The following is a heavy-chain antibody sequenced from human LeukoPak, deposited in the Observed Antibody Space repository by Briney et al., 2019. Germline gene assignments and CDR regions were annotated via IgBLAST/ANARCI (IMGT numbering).Heavy chain of an antibody. CDR2: ISPSGGPT. Sequence: ASVNVSCKAFGYTFTSNYMHWVRQAPGQGPEWMGVISPSGGPTTYAQKFQGRVTMTRNTSISTAYMELSSLRSEDTAVYYCAGYSYGTESIDYWGQGTLVTVSS. D-gene: IGHD5-18*01. J-gene: IGHJ4*02. V-gene: IGHV1-46*01. CDR1: GYTFTSNY. CDR3: AGYSYGTESIDY.